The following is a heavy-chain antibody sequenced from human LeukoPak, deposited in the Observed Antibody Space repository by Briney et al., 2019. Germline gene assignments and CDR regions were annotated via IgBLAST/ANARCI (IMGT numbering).Heavy chain of an antibody. J-gene: IGHJ5*01. CDR2: IWYDGSNK. CDR3: AKGSKVPAAIDNWFDS. Sequence: GGSLRLSCAASGFTFSSYGMHWVRQAPGKGLEWVAVIWYDGSNKYYADSVKGRFTISRDNSKNTLYLQMNSLRAEDTAVYYCAKGSKVPAAIDNWFDSWGQGTLVTVSS. CDR1: GFTFSSYG. V-gene: IGHV3-33*06. D-gene: IGHD2-2*02.